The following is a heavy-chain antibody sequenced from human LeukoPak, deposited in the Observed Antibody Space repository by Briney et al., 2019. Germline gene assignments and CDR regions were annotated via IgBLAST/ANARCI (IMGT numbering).Heavy chain of an antibody. CDR1: GYPFTAYY. D-gene: IGHD3-10*01. CDR3: ARVLAYGSGNSNDY. CDR2: IYPNNGDT. V-gene: IGHV1-2*02. Sequence: ASVKVSCKASGYPFTAYYMHWVRQAPGQGLEWMGWIYPNNGDTMYREKFQGRVTMTRDTSISTVYMELSGLRSDDTAVYYCARVLAYGSGNSNDYWGQGTLVTVSS. J-gene: IGHJ4*02.